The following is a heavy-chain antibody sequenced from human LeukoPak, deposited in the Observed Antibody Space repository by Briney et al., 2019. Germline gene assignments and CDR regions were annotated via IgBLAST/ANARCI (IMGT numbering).Heavy chain of an antibody. D-gene: IGHD2-15*01. CDR1: GGSFSGYY. Sequence: PSETLSLTCAVYGGSFSGYYWSWIRQPPGKGLEWIGEINHSGSTKYNPSLKSRVTISVDTSKNQFSLKLSSVTAADTAVYYCARGVGAASYYYYYMDVWGKGTTVTVSS. CDR2: INHSGST. CDR3: ARGVGAASYYYYYMDV. V-gene: IGHV4-34*01. J-gene: IGHJ6*03.